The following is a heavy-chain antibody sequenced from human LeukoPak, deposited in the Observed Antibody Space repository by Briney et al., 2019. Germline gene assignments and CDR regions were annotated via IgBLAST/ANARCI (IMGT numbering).Heavy chain of an antibody. D-gene: IGHD1-7*01. CDR2: ISSSGSTI. Sequence: NPGGSLRLSCAASGFTFSDYYMSWIRQAPGKGLEWVSYISSSGSTIYYADSVKGRFTISRDNAKNSLYLQMNSLRAEDTAVYYCARPRGITGTTRTYYYMDVWGKGTTVTVSS. CDR3: ARPRGITGTTRTYYYMDV. V-gene: IGHV3-11*04. J-gene: IGHJ6*03. CDR1: GFTFSDYY.